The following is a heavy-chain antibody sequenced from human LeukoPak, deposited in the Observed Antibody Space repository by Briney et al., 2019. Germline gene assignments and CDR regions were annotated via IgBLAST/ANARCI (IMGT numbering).Heavy chain of an antibody. CDR2: IYYSGST. J-gene: IGHJ4*02. CDR3: ACGYYSPLY. D-gene: IGHD3-3*01. V-gene: IGHV4-59*06. Sequence: PSETLSLTCTVSGGSISSYYWSWIRQPPGKGLEWIGYIYYSGSTYYNPSLKSRVTISVDTSKNQFSLKLSSVTAADTAVYYCACGYYSPLYWGQGTLVTVSS. CDR1: GGSISSYY.